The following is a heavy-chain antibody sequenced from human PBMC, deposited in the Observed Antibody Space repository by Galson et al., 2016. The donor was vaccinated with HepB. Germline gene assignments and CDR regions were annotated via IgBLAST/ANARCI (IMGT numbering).Heavy chain of an antibody. CDR3: ARMKGDIVLVPAARIPRYYYYGMDV. CDR2: IDWDDDK. V-gene: IGHV2-70*01. J-gene: IGHJ6*02. Sequence: PALVKPTQTLTLTCTFSGFSLSTSGMCVSWIRQPPGKALEWLALIDWDDDKYYSTSLKTRLTISKDTSKNQVVLTMTNMDPVETATYYCARMKGDIVLVPAARIPRYYYYGMDVWGQGTTVAVSS. D-gene: IGHD2-2*01. CDR1: GFSLSTSGMC.